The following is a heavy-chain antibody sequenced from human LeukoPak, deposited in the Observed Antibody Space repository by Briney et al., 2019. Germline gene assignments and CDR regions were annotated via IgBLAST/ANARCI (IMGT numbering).Heavy chain of an antibody. CDR1: GFTFSSYA. D-gene: IGHD2-21*02. V-gene: IGHV3-23*03. Sequence: GGSLRLSCSASGFTFSSYAMSWVRQAPGKGLEWVSVIYSGGNTYYADSVKGRFSISRDTSKNTLYLQMNSLRAEDTAVYYCARGGAYCGGDCYAYWGQGTLVTVSS. CDR3: ARGGAYCGGDCYAY. CDR2: IYSGGNT. J-gene: IGHJ4*02.